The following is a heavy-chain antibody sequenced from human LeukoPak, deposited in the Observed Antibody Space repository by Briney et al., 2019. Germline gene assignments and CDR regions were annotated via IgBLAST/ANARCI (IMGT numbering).Heavy chain of an antibody. V-gene: IGHV3-49*04. CDR2: IRSKAYGGTT. CDR1: GFTFNDYG. Sequence: PGGSLRLSCAASGFTFNDYGMSWVRQAPGKGLEWVGFIRSKAYGGTTEYAASVKGRFTISRDDSKSIAYLQMNSPKTEDTAVYYCTTTMVRGVIETYYFDYWGQGTLVTVSS. CDR3: TTTMVRGVIETYYFDY. D-gene: IGHD3-10*01. J-gene: IGHJ4*02.